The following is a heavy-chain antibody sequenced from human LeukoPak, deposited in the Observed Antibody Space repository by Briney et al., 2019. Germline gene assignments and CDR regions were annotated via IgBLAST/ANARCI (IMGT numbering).Heavy chain of an antibody. CDR3: ARYGRAYDFWSGRRLYYFDY. CDR1: GGSFSGYY. D-gene: IGHD3-3*01. Sequence: SETLSLTCAVYGGSFSGYYWSWIRLPPGKGLEWIGEINHSGSTNYNPSLKSRVTISVDTSKNQFSLKLSSVTAADTAVYYCARYGRAYDFWSGRRLYYFDYWGQGTLVTVSS. V-gene: IGHV4-34*01. CDR2: INHSGST. J-gene: IGHJ4*02.